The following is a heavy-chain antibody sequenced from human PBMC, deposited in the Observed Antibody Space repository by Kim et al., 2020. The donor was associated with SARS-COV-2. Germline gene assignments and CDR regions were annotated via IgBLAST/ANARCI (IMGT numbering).Heavy chain of an antibody. CDR1: GYTFTNLS. V-gene: IGHV1-24*01. CDR3: ATAFSMIAVAGTRHYYYYYGMDV. D-gene: IGHD6-19*01. J-gene: IGHJ6*02. CDR2: FDTDAGDT. Sequence: ASVKVSCKVSGYTFTNLSMNWVRQAPGKGLEWMGGFDTDAGDTIYAQKFQGRVTMTEDTSTGTAYMQLSSLRAEDTAVYYCATAFSMIAVAGTRHYYYYYGMDVWGQGTTVTVSS.